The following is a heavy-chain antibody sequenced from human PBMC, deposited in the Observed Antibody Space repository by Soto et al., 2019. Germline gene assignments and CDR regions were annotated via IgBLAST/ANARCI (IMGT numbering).Heavy chain of an antibody. V-gene: IGHV1-46*01. CDR1: GYTFTSYY. CDR2: IKPSGGST. CDR3: AREYSSSWYALDYYYYYGMDV. D-gene: IGHD6-13*01. J-gene: IGHJ6*02. Sequence: QVQLVQSGAEVKKPGASVKVSCKASGYTFTSYYMHWVRQAPGQGLEWMGIIKPSGGSTSYAQKFQGRVTMTRDTSTSTVYMELSSLRSEDTAVYYCAREYSSSWYALDYYYYYGMDVWGQGTTVTVSS.